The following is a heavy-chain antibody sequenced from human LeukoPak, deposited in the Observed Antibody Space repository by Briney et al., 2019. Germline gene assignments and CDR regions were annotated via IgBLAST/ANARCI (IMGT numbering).Heavy chain of an antibody. D-gene: IGHD6-19*01. CDR1: GFTFTGYW. CDR3: ARDDSSGWFYY. J-gene: IGHJ4*02. V-gene: IGHV3-7*01. Sequence: GGSLRLSCAAAGFTFTGYWMNWVRQAPGKGLEWVANINRAGSEKYYVDSVKGRFTIFRDNAKNSLHLQINSLTAEDTAVYYCARDDSSGWFYYWGQGTLVTVSS. CDR2: INRAGSEK.